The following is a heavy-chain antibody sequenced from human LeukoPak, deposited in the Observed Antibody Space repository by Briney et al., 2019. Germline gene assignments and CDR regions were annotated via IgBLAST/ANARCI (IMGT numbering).Heavy chain of an antibody. CDR1: GFTFRNYW. CDR3: ARGPVGLSALDA. Sequence: GRSLRLPCAASGFTFRNYWMHWVRQAPGKGLEWVSRVDSDGSGTVYPDSVKGRFTISRDNGQNTLFLQMNSLRVEDTAVYFCARGPVGLSALDAWGQGILVTVSP. CDR2: VDSDGSGT. V-gene: IGHV3-74*01. D-gene: IGHD2-15*01. J-gene: IGHJ5*02.